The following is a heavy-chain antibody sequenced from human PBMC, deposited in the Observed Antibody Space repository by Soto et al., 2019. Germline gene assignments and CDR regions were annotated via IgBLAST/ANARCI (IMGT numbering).Heavy chain of an antibody. V-gene: IGHV1-3*01. CDR3: ARGFSFGGVIVSPY. CDR1: GYTFTSYA. J-gene: IGHJ4*02. CDR2: INAGNGNT. D-gene: IGHD3-16*02. Sequence: GASVKVSCKASGYTFTSYAMHWVRQAPGQRLEWMGWINAGNGNTKYSQKFQGRVTITRDTSASTAYMELSSLRSEDTAVYYCARGFSFGGVIVSPYWGQGTLVTVSS.